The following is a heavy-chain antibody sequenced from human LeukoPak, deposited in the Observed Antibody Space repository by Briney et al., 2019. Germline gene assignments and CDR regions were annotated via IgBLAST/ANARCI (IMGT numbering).Heavy chain of an antibody. CDR1: GGSISSYY. CDR2: IYYSGST. J-gene: IGHJ6*04. V-gene: IGHV4-59*01. CDR3: ARDQSWITMVRGAVHYGMDV. Sequence: SETLSLTCTVSGGSISSYYWSWIRQPPGKGLEWIGYIYYSGSTNYNPSLKSRVTISVDTSKNQFSLKLSSVTAADTAVYYCARDQSWITMVRGAVHYGMDVWGKGTTVTVSS. D-gene: IGHD3-10*01.